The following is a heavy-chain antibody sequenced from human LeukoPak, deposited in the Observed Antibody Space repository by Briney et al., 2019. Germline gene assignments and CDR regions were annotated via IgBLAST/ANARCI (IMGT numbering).Heavy chain of an antibody. J-gene: IGHJ4*02. CDR3: VRAAPGDCSSTSCSLFDN. CDR2: IMIGGDGK. V-gene: IGHV3-23*01. Sequence: GGSLRLSCAGSGFTFNNYAMSWVRRAPRKGLEWVSTIMIGGDGKHYADSVKGRFTISRDRSESTLYLQMNSLRAEDTAVYYCVRAAPGDCSSTSCSLFDNWGQGTLVTVSS. D-gene: IGHD2-2*01. CDR1: GFTFNNYA.